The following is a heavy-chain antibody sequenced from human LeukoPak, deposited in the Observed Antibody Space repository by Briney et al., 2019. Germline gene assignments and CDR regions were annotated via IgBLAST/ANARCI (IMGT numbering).Heavy chain of an antibody. CDR2: IYYSGST. CDR3: ARLAAAGYYFDY. J-gene: IGHJ4*02. Sequence: PSETLSLTCTVSGGSISSYYWSWIRQPPGKGLEWIGYIYYSGSTNYNPSLKSRVTISVDTSKNQFSLKLSYVTAADTAVYYCARLAAAGYYFDYWGQGTLVTVSS. CDR1: GGSISSYY. D-gene: IGHD6-13*01. V-gene: IGHV4-59*08.